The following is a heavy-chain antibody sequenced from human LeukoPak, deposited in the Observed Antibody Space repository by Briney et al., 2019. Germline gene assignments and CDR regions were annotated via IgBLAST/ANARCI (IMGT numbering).Heavy chain of an antibody. CDR2: ISGSGGST. D-gene: IGHD5-24*01. J-gene: IGHJ6*03. CDR1: GFTFSSYA. CDR3: AKNSAGYNFYYYYMDV. V-gene: IGHV3-23*01. Sequence: GGSLRLSCAASGFTFSSYAMSWVRQAPGKGLEWVSAISGSGGSTYYADSVKGRFTISRDDSKNTLYLQMNSLRAEDTAVYYCAKNSAGYNFYYYYMDVWGKGTTVTVSS.